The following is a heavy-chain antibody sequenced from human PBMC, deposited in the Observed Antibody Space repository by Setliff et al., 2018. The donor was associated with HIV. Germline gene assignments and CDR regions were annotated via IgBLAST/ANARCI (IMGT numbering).Heavy chain of an antibody. D-gene: IGHD3-10*01. CDR1: GYRFTDFY. CDR2: INPKSGAT. J-gene: IGHJ4*02. CDR3: ARDSMVRGVIISSTHFDY. V-gene: IGHV1-2*02. Sequence: ASVKVSCKTFGYRFTDFYVNWVRQVPGQGLEWMGWINPKSGATNYAQKFQGRVTMTRDTSISTAYMELSRLRSDDTAVYYCARDSMVRGVIISSTHFDYWGQGTLVTVSS.